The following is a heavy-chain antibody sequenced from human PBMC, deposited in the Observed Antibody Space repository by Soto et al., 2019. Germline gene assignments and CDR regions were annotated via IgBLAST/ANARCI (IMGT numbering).Heavy chain of an antibody. CDR2: INLGQGGT. Sequence: QVQLVQSGAEVKEPGASVKVSCKASGYTFSGYYMHWVRQAPGQGLEWMGIINLGQGGTNYAQRFRGRVTMTRDTSTSTVYMELTSLRDDDTAMYYCATGGEVGPRGDYWGQGTLVIVSS. CDR1: GYTFSGYY. CDR3: ATGGEVGPRGDY. J-gene: IGHJ4*02. D-gene: IGHD1-26*01. V-gene: IGHV1-46*01.